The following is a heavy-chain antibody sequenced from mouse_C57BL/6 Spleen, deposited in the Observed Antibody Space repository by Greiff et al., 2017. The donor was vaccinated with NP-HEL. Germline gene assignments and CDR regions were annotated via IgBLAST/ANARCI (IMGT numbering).Heavy chain of an antibody. Sequence: EVKLVESGPGLVKPSQSLSLTCSVTGYSITSCYYWNWIRQFPGNKLEWMGYISYDGSNNYNPSLKNRIAITRDTSKNQFFLKLNSVTTEDTATYYCARPLYYGSSWYFDVWGTGTTVTVSS. D-gene: IGHD1-1*01. V-gene: IGHV3-6*01. CDR2: ISYDGSN. CDR3: ARPLYYGSSWYFDV. CDR1: GYSITSCYY. J-gene: IGHJ1*03.